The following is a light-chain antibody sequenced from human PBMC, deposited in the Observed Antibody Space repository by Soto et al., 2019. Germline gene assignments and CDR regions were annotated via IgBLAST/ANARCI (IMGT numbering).Light chain of an antibody. Sequence: QSVLTQPASVSGSPGQSITISCTGTSSDVGGYNYVSWYQHHPGKAPKLIIYDVTNRPSGVSNRFSGSKSGNTASLTISGLQAEDEADYYCSSYTSSSTIFGTGTKVTVL. CDR2: DVT. J-gene: IGLJ1*01. CDR1: SSDVGGYNY. V-gene: IGLV2-14*03. CDR3: SSYTSSSTI.